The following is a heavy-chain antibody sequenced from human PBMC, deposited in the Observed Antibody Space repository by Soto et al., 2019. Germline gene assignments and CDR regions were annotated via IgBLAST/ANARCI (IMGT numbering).Heavy chain of an antibody. D-gene: IGHD6-13*01. Sequence: SETLSLTCTVSGGSIRSGDYYWSWICQTPERGLEWCGYVHYSGNTFYNPSLKSRATISLDTSRNQFSLNLSSVTAADSAVYYCAREIMAADHFDYWGQGALVTASS. J-gene: IGHJ4*02. CDR2: VHYSGNT. CDR1: GGSIRSGDYY. V-gene: IGHV4-30-4*01. CDR3: AREIMAADHFDY.